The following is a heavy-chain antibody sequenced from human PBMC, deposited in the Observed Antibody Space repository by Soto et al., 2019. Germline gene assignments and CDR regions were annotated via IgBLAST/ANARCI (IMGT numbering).Heavy chain of an antibody. CDR2: IIPVFGTA. J-gene: IGHJ6*02. D-gene: IGHD2-2*03. CDR3: ARDGYWSTTSCSAYYGMDV. Sequence: SVKVSCKASGGTFSSYAISWVRQAPGQGLEWMGGIIPVFGTANYAQKFQGRVTITADESTSAAYMALSSLRSEDTAVYYCARDGYWSTTSCSAYYGMDVWGQGTTVTVSS. CDR1: GGTFSSYA. V-gene: IGHV1-69*13.